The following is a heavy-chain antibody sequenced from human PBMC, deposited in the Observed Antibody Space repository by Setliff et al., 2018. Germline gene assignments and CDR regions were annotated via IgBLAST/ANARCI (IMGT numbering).Heavy chain of an antibody. CDR1: GGSISGSY. CDR3: ARGPVMIVATGYFDY. J-gene: IGHJ4*02. CDR2: IYTSGST. V-gene: IGHV4-4*07. Sequence: SETLSLTCNVSGGSISGSYWSWIRQPAGKGLEWIGRIYTSGSTNYNPSLKSRVTISVDTSKNQFSLKLSSVTAADTAVYYCARGPVMIVATGYFDYWGQGTLVTVSS. D-gene: IGHD3-22*01.